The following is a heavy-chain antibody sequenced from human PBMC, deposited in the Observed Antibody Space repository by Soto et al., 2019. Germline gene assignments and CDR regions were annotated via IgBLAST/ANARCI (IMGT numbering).Heavy chain of an antibody. Sequence: QVQLQESGPGLVKPSGTLSLTCAVSSGSISSDKWWSWVRQPPGKGLEWIGESHHSGTTNYNPSLESLVAMSVDKSKSPFSLNLYSVTAADTAVYYCAREGTGGYNYAYWGQGTLVTVSS. D-gene: IGHD5-12*01. CDR3: AREGTGGYNYAY. J-gene: IGHJ4*02. V-gene: IGHV4-4*02. CDR1: SGSISSDKW. CDR2: SHHSGTT.